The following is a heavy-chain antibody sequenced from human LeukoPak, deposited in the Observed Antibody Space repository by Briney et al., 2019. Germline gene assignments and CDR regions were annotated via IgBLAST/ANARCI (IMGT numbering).Heavy chain of an antibody. CDR1: GFTFSSNY. V-gene: IGHV3-53*01. D-gene: IGHD3-10*01. J-gene: IGHJ6*03. Sequence: GGSLRLSCAASGFTFSSNYMSWVRQAPGKGLEWVSVIYSGGSTYYADSVKGRFTISRDNSKNTLYLQMNSLRAEDTAVYYCARNSRSGRHMDVWGKGTTVIVSS. CDR3: ARNSRSGRHMDV. CDR2: IYSGGST.